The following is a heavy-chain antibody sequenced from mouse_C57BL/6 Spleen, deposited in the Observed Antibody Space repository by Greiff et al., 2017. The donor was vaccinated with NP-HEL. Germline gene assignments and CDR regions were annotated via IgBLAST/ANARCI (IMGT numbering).Heavy chain of an antibody. J-gene: IGHJ4*01. Sequence: VQLKESGPGLVKPSQTVFLTCTVTGISITTGNYRWSWIRQFPGNKLEWIGYIYYSGTITYNPSLTSRTTITRDTPKNQFFLEMNSLTAEDTATYYCARNGYYGYAMDYWGQGTSVTVSS. D-gene: IGHD2-3*01. CDR2: IYYSGTI. CDR3: ARNGYYGYAMDY. CDR1: GISITTGNYR. V-gene: IGHV3-5*01.